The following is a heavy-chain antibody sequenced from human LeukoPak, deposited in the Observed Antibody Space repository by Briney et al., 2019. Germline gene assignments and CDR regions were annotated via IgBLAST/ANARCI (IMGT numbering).Heavy chain of an antibody. CDR2: IYYSGST. Sequence: SETLSLTCTVSGGSISSYYWTWIQQPPGKGLEWIGYIYYSGSTNYNPSLKSRVTISVNTSKNQFSLKLSSVTAADTAVYYCARGGGSGYSYGWGQGTLVTVSS. V-gene: IGHV4-59*01. J-gene: IGHJ4*02. D-gene: IGHD5-18*01. CDR1: GGSISSYY. CDR3: ARGGGSGYSYG.